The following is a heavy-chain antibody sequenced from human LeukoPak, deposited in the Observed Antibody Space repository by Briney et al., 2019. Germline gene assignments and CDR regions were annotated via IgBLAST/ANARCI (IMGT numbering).Heavy chain of an antibody. Sequence: GSLRLSCATSGFTFSNYWMSWVRQAPGKGLEWVGNINQDGAEKYYVDSLKGRFTVSRDNAKNLVYLQMNSLRAEDTAVYYCARPYDSNRDHSGYGYWGRGTLVTVSS. V-gene: IGHV3-7*02. CDR1: GFTFSNYW. D-gene: IGHD5-12*01. CDR3: ARPYDSNRDHSGYGY. CDR2: INQDGAEK. J-gene: IGHJ4*02.